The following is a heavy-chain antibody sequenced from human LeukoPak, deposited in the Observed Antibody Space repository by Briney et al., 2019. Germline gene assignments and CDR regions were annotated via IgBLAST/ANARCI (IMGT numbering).Heavy chain of an antibody. J-gene: IGHJ4*02. CDR2: IIPIFGTA. CDR1: GGTFSSYA. Sequence: ASVKVSCKASGGTFSSYAISWVRQAPGQGLEWMGGIIPIFGTANYAQKFQGRVTITADESTSTAYMELSSLRSEDTAVYYCARDLYGGNADWGQGTLVTVSS. CDR3: ARDLYGGNAD. V-gene: IGHV1-69*13. D-gene: IGHD4-23*01.